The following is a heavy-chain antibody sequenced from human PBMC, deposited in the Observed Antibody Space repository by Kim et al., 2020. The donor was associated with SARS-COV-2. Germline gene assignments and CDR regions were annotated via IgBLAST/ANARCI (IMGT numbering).Heavy chain of an antibody. CDR1: GGTFSSYA. Sequence: ASVKVSCKASGGTFSSYAISWVRQAPGQGLEWMGGIIPIFGTANYAQKFQGRVTITADESTSTAYMELSSLRSEDTAVYYCARPLRQNYDILGDKPHKNRAFTPRRTEDYYYDGMDVWGQGTTVTVSS. CDR2: IIPIFGTA. J-gene: IGHJ6*02. CDR3: ARPLRQNYDILGDKPHKNRAFTPRRTEDYYYDGMDV. V-gene: IGHV1-69*13. D-gene: IGHD3-9*01.